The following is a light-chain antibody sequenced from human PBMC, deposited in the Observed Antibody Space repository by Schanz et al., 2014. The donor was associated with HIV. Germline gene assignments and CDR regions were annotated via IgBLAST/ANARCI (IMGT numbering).Light chain of an antibody. CDR2: DAS. J-gene: IGKJ5*01. CDR1: HSVSSN. V-gene: IGKV3-20*01. Sequence: EIVMTQSPGTLSVSPGERATLSCRASHSVSSNLAWYQQRPGQSPRLVIYDASTRAPGIPARFSGSGSGTDFTLTIIRLEPEDFAVYYCQQYGTSLIAFGQGTRLE. CDR3: QQYGTSLIA.